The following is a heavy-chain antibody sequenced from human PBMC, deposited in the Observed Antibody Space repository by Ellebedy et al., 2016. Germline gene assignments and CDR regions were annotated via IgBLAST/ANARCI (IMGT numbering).Heavy chain of an antibody. D-gene: IGHD4-17*01. J-gene: IGHJ4*02. V-gene: IGHV3-30-3*01. CDR3: TRTPNLYGDYGGY. Sequence: GGSLRLSXAASGFTFSSYAMHWVRQAPGKGLEWVAVISYDGSNKYYADSVKGRFTISRDNSKNTLYLQMNSLKTEDTAVYYCTRTPNLYGDYGGYWGQGTLVTVSS. CDR1: GFTFSSYA. CDR2: ISYDGSNK.